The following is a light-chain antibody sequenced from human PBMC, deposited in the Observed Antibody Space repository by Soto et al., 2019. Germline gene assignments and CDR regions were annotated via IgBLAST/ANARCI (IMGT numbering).Light chain of an antibody. CDR2: DAS. CDR3: QQYDNWPIT. V-gene: IGKV3-15*01. J-gene: IGKJ5*01. Sequence: EVVMTQSPATLSVSPGERATLSCRASQSVSRNLAWYQQRPGRAPRLLIYDASTRATNIPTRFSGSGSGTEFTLTISSLQSEDFAVYYCQQYDNWPITFGQGTRLEIK. CDR1: QSVSRN.